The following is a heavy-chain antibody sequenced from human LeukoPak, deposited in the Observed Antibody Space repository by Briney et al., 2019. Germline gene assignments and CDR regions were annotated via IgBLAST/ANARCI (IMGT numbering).Heavy chain of an antibody. CDR3: ARALGYCSSTSCYSDYYYYMDV. V-gene: IGHV4-34*01. CDR1: GGSFSGYY. Sequence: SETLSLTCAVYGGSFSGYYWSWIRQPPGKGLEWIGEINHSGSTNYNPSLKSRVTISVDTSKNPFSLKLSSVTAADTAVYYCARALGYCSSTSCYSDYYYYMDVWGKGTTVTVSS. CDR2: INHSGST. D-gene: IGHD2-2*01. J-gene: IGHJ6*03.